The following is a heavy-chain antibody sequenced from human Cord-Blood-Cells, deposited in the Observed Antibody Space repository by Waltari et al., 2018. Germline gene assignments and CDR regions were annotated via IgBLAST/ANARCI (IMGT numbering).Heavy chain of an antibody. CDR1: GYTFTSYG. J-gene: IGHJ4*02. D-gene: IGHD6-13*01. Sequence: QVQLVQSGAEVKKPVASVKVSCKASGYTFTSYGISWVRQAPAQGLEWMGWISAYNGNTNYAQKLQDRVTMTTDTSTSTGYMELRSLRSDDTAVYYCARDRRKGIAAAGTFDYRGQGTLVTVSS. CDR2: ISAYNGNT. CDR3: ARDRRKGIAAAGTFDY. V-gene: IGHV1-18*04.